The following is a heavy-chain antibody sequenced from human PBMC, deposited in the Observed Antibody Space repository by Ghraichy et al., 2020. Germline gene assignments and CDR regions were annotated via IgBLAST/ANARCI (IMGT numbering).Heavy chain of an antibody. CDR2: VSRNGDST. D-gene: IGHD3-16*01. Sequence: GGSLRLSCSASGFKFSSYGMHWVRQAPGKGLEYVSSVSRNGDSTFYADSVKGRLTISRDNSTNTLYLKMSSLRPEDTAVYYCVKDSLYGGTLLVGFDYWGHVTLLTVSS. CDR3: VKDSLYGGTLLVGFDY. J-gene: IGHJ4*01. CDR1: GFKFSSYG. V-gene: IGHV3-64D*09.